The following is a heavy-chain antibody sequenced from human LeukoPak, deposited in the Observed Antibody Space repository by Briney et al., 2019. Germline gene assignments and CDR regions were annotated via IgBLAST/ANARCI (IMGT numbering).Heavy chain of an antibody. CDR3: ARTDDYVWGSYRPYYFDY. D-gene: IGHD3-16*02. CDR1: GGSISTYY. CDR2: IYYSGST. V-gene: IGHV4-59*01. Sequence: PETLSLTCTVSGGSISTYYWSWIRQPPGKGLEWIGYIYYSGSTNYNPSLKSRVTISVDTSKNQFSLKLSSVTAADTAMYYCARTDDYVWGSYRPYYFDYWGQGTLVTVSP. J-gene: IGHJ4*02.